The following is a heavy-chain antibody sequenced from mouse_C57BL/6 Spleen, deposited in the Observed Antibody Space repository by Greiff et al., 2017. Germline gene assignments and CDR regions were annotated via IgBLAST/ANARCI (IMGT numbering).Heavy chain of an antibody. CDR2: INPNNGGT. Sequence: VQLQQSGPELVKPGASVKMSCKASGYTFTDYNMHWVKQSHGKSLEWIGYINPNNGGTSYNQKFKGKATLTVNKSSSTAYMELRSLTSEDSAVYYCALADYGSSPAWFAYWGQGTLVTVSA. V-gene: IGHV1-22*01. CDR3: ALADYGSSPAWFAY. D-gene: IGHD1-1*01. J-gene: IGHJ3*01. CDR1: GYTFTDYN.